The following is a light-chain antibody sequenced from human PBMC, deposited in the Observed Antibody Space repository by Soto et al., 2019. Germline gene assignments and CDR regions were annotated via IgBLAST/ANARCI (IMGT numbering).Light chain of an antibody. CDR3: QSYDSNNQV. V-gene: IGLV6-57*04. CDR2: END. Sequence: NFMLTQPHSVSESPGKTVTISCTRSSGSIASHYVQWYQQRPGSAPTTVIYENDQRPSGVPGRFSASIDSSSNSASLTISGLKTEDEADYYCQSYDSNNQVFGGGTKLTVL. CDR1: SGSIASHY. J-gene: IGLJ3*02.